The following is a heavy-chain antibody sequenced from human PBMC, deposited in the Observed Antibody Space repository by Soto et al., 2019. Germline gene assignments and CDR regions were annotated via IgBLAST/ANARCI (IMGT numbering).Heavy chain of an antibody. J-gene: IGHJ6*02. D-gene: IGHD3-10*01. CDR3: ARGYVPWFGETHAETYYYYGMDV. Sequence: SETLSLTCAVSGGSISSGGYSWSWIRQPPGKGLEWIGYIYHSGSTYYNPSLKSRVTISVDRSKNQFSLKLSSVTAADTAVYYCARGYVPWFGETHAETYYYYGMDVWGQGTTVTVSS. CDR1: GGSISSGGYS. CDR2: IYHSGST. V-gene: IGHV4-30-2*01.